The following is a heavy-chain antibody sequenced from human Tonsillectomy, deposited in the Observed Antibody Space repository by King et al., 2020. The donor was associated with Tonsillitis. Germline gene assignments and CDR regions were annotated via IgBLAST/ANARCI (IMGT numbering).Heavy chain of an antibody. V-gene: IGHV3-30*04. CDR2: ISNDGSSK. D-gene: IGHD2-21*01. J-gene: IGHJ4*02. CDR3: ARVLFDPGNFVALGH. CDR1: GFTFSNYA. Sequence: VQLVESGGDIVHPGGSLRLSCAASGFTFSNYALHWVRQAPGKGLEWMAFISNDGSSKFYTDSVKGRFTISRDDSKNTLYLQMDKVRTEDTAVYYCARVLFDPGNFVALGHWGQGALVTV.